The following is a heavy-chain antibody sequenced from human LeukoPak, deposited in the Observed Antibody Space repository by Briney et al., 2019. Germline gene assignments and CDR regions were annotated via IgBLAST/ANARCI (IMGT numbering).Heavy chain of an antibody. J-gene: IGHJ3*02. D-gene: IGHD6-6*01. CDR2: IYYSGST. V-gene: IGHV4-59*08. Sequence: LETLSLTCTVSGGSISSYYWNWIRQPPGKGLEWIGYIYYSGSTNYNPSLKSRVTILVDTSKNQFSLRLSSVTAADTAVYYCAREYSSSSGRRAFDIWGQGTMVPVSS. CDR1: GGSISSYY. CDR3: AREYSSSSGRRAFDI.